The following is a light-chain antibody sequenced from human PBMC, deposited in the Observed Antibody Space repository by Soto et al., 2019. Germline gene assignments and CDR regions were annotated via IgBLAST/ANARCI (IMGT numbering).Light chain of an antibody. CDR1: SSNIGRNY. Sequence: QSVLTQPPSVSAAPGQTVTISCSGSSSNIGRNYVSWYQQVPGTAPKLLIYDNNKRPSGMPDRFSVSKSGTSATLGITGLQTGDEADYYCGTWDVSPSNGRVFGGGTKLTVL. CDR2: DNN. CDR3: GTWDVSPSNGRV. J-gene: IGLJ2*01. V-gene: IGLV1-51*01.